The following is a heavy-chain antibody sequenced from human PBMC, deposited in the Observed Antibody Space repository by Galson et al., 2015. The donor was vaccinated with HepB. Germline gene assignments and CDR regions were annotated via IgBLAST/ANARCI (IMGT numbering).Heavy chain of an antibody. CDR2: TSYDGSSK. CDR3: AKGGGDWSMDV. V-gene: IGHV3-30*18. CDR1: GFTISSYG. Sequence: SLRLSCAASGFTISSYGMHWVRQAPGKGLEWVAVTSYDGSSKYYADFVKGRFTISRDNSKNTLYLQMNSLRAEETAVYYCAKGGGDWSMDVWGQGTTVTVSS. D-gene: IGHD2-21*02. J-gene: IGHJ6*02.